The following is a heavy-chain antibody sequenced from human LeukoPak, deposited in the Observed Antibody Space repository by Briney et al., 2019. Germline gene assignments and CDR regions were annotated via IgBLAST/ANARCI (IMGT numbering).Heavy chain of an antibody. D-gene: IGHD3-22*01. CDR2: INPNSGGT. V-gene: IGHV1-2*02. CDR3: ARGIVVAMDAFDI. CDR1: GGTFSSYA. J-gene: IGHJ3*02. Sequence: GASVKVSCKASGGTFSSYAISWVRQAPGQGLEWMGWINPNSGGTNYAQKFQGRVTMTRDTSISTAYMELSRLRSDDTAVYYCARGIVVAMDAFDIWGQGTMVTVSS.